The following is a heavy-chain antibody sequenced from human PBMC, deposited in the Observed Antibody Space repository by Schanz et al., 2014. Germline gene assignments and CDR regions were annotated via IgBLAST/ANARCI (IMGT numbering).Heavy chain of an antibody. Sequence: QVQLVASGGGVVQFGRSLRLSCVASGFTFSSSGMHWVRQAPGKGLEWVAVIWYDENNKYYADSVKGRFTMSRDNSKNTLYLQMNSLRAEDTAVYYCARANYRRKINFDYWGRGTLVTVSS. J-gene: IGHJ4*02. CDR1: GFTFSSSG. CDR3: ARANYRRKINFDY. D-gene: IGHD3-10*01. CDR2: IWYDENNK. V-gene: IGHV3-33*01.